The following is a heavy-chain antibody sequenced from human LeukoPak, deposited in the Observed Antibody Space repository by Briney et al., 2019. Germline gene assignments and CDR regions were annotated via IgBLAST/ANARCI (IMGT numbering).Heavy chain of an antibody. CDR3: ARVQHDLRNWCDP. J-gene: IGHJ5*02. CDR2: ISSSGCTI. CDR1: GFTFSDYH. V-gene: IGHV3-11*01. D-gene: IGHD3-16*01. Sequence: GGSLRLSCAASGFTFSDYHMSWIRQAPGKGLVWVSYISSSGCTIYYADSVKGRFPLPRHNAKISLYLQMNSLRAEDTAVYYCARVQHDLRNWCDPCGQGTLVTVSS.